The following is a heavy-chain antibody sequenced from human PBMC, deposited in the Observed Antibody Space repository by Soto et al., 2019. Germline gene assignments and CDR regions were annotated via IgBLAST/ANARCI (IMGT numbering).Heavy chain of an antibody. J-gene: IGHJ3*02. CDR1: GFSFSTYE. CDR2: ISKNGIDI. Sequence: GGSLRLSCAASGFSFSTYEMNWVRQAPGKGLEWVSYISKNGIDIYYADSVKGRFTISRDNANNSLFLQMNSLRAEDTAVYYYAPRKSGSFNIGAFDIWGQGTMVTVSS. D-gene: IGHD3-10*01. CDR3: APRKSGSFNIGAFDI. V-gene: IGHV3-48*03.